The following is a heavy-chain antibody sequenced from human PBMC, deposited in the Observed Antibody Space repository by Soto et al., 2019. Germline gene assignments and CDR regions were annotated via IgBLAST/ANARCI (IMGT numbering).Heavy chain of an antibody. Sequence: GASVKVSCKASGGTFSSYAISWVRQAPGQGLEWMGGIIPIFGTANYAQKFQGRVTITADESTSTAYMELSSLRSEDTAVYYCARVLAAPPWDYYYYGMDVWGQGTTVTVSS. CDR3: ARVLAAPPWDYYYYGMDV. D-gene: IGHD6-6*01. J-gene: IGHJ6*02. CDR1: GGTFSSYA. CDR2: IIPIFGTA. V-gene: IGHV1-69*13.